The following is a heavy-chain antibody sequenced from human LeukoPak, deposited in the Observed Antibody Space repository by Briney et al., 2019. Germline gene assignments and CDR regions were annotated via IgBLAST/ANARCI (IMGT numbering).Heavy chain of an antibody. CDR2: IDPSDSNT. CDR1: GYSFPSYW. V-gene: IGHV5-10-1*01. D-gene: IGHD6-13*01. CDR3: VRHGLGSSWFGFDY. Sequence: GESLRISCKGSGYSFPSYWITWVRQMPGKGLEWMGRIDPSDSNTNYSPSFQGHVTISADKSISTAYLQWSSLKASDSAMYYCVRHGLGSSWFGFDYWGQGTLVTVSS. J-gene: IGHJ4*02.